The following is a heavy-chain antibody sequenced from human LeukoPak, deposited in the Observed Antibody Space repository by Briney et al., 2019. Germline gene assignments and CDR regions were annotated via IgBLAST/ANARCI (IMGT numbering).Heavy chain of an antibody. CDR1: GGSFSGYY. Sequence: PSETLSLTCAVYGGSFSGYYWSWIRQPPGKGLEWIGEINHSGSTNYNPSLKSRVTISVDTSKNQFSLKLSSVTAADTAVYYCARSNPHVSFDYWGQGTPVTVSS. CDR2: INHSGST. J-gene: IGHJ4*02. CDR3: ARSNPHVSFDY. V-gene: IGHV4-34*01.